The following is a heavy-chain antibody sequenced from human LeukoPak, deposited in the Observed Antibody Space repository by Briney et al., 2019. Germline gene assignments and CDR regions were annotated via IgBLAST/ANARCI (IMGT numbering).Heavy chain of an antibody. Sequence: GASVKVSCKASGYTFTSYGISWVRQAPGQGLEWMGWISAYNGNTNYAQKLQGRVTMTTDTSTSTAYMELRSLRSDDTAVYSCARMAEFHTGHYYYYMDVWGKGTTVTVSS. D-gene: IGHD2-8*02. CDR3: ARMAEFHTGHYYYYMDV. J-gene: IGHJ6*03. CDR2: ISAYNGNT. CDR1: GYTFTSYG. V-gene: IGHV1-18*01.